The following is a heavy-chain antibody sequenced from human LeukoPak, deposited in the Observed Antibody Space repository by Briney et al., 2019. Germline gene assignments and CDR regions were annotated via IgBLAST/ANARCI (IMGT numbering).Heavy chain of an antibody. D-gene: IGHD2-2*01. V-gene: IGHV1-69*01. CDR3: AREKGVVVPAAIRWFDP. CDR2: IIPIFGIA. CDR1: GGTFSSYA. J-gene: IGHJ5*02. Sequence: SVKVSCKASGGTFSSYAISWVRQAPGQGLEWMGGIIPIFGIANYAQKFQGRVTITADESTSTAYMELSSLRSEDTAVYYCAREKGVVVPAAIRWFDPWGQGTLVTVSS.